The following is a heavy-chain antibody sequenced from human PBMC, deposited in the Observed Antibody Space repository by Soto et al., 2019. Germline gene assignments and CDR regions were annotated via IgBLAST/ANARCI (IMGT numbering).Heavy chain of an antibody. CDR2: IDPSDSYT. D-gene: IGHD2-15*01. CDR1: GYSFTSYW. J-gene: IGHJ6*02. Sequence: EVQLVQSGAEVKKPGESLRISCKGSGYSFTSYWISWVRQMPGKGLEWMGRIDPSDSYTNYSPSFQGHVTISADKSISTSYLQWGRLKASDTGMYYCGRQGYWKGGSCYSYFYFGMDVWGQGTTVTVSS. CDR3: GRQGYWKGGSCYSYFYFGMDV. V-gene: IGHV5-10-1*03.